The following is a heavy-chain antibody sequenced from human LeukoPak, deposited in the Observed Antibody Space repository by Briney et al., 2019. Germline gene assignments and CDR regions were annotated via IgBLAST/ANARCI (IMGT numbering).Heavy chain of an antibody. V-gene: IGHV1-2*02. J-gene: IGHJ4*02. CDR2: INPNSGGT. CDR1: GYTFTGYY. CDR3: ARVPGLLWFGELFYFDY. Sequence: VASVKVSCKASGYTFTGYYMHWVRQAPGQGLEWMGWINPNSGGTNYAQKFQGRVTMTRDTSISTAYMELSRLRSDDTAVYYCARVPGLLWFGELFYFDYWGQGTLVTVSS. D-gene: IGHD3-10*01.